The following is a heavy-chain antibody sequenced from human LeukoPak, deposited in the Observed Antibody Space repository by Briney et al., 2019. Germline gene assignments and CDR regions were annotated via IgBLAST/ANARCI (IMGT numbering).Heavy chain of an antibody. CDR1: GYSISSGNY. J-gene: IGHJ4*02. CDR3: ASDSFYDSGGYFYY. V-gene: IGHV4-38-2*02. CDR2: IYHGGST. Sequence: PSETLSLTCTVSGYSISSGNYWGWIRQPPGKGLEWIGNIYHGGSTHYNPSLKSRVTMSVDTSKNQFSLKLTSVTAADTAVYYCASDSFYDSGGYFYYWGQGTPVTVSS. D-gene: IGHD3-22*01.